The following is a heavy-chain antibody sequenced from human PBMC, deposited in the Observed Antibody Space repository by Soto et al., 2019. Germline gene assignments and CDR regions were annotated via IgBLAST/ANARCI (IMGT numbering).Heavy chain of an antibody. CDR2: ISYDGSNK. J-gene: IGHJ3*02. D-gene: IGHD6-6*01. Sequence: QVQLVESGGGVVQPGRSLRLSCAASGFTFSSYAMHWVRQAPGKGLEWVAVISYDGSNKYYADSVKGRFTISRDNSKNTLYLQMNSLRAEDTAVYYCAREDSRSPDAFDIWGQGTMVTFSS. CDR3: AREDSRSPDAFDI. V-gene: IGHV3-30-3*01. CDR1: GFTFSSYA.